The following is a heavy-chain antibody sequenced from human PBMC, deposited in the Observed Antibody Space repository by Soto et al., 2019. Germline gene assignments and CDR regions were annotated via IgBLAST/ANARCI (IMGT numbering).Heavy chain of an antibody. V-gene: IGHV3-48*01. CDR3: AKPQRRDRNYYDSSGYLLPTHAFDI. D-gene: IGHD3-22*01. CDR1: GFTFSSYS. Sequence: GGSLRLSCAASGFTFSSYSMNWVRQAPGKGLEWVSYISSSGGSTYYADSVKGRFTISRDNAKNTLYLQMNSLRAEDTAVYYCAKPQRRDRNYYDSSGYLLPTHAFDIWGQGTIVTVSS. CDR2: ISSSGGST. J-gene: IGHJ3*02.